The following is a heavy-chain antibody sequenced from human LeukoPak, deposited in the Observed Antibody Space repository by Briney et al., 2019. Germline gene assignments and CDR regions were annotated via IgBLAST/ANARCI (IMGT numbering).Heavy chain of an antibody. Sequence: GRSLRLSCAASGFTFSSYAMHWVRQAPGKGLEWVAVISYDGSNKYYADPVKGRFTISRDNSKNTLYLQMNSLRAEDTAVYYCARGGIAVAGYQEPFDYWGQGTLVTVSS. V-gene: IGHV3-30-3*01. D-gene: IGHD6-19*01. CDR3: ARGGIAVAGYQEPFDY. CDR2: ISYDGSNK. J-gene: IGHJ4*02. CDR1: GFTFSSYA.